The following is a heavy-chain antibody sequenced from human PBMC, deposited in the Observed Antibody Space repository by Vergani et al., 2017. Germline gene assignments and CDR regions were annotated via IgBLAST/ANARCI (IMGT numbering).Heavy chain of an antibody. D-gene: IGHD2-2*02. J-gene: IGHJ6*02. CDR3: ARDCSSTSCYTIYYGMDV. Sequence: QVQLVESGGGLVKPGGSLRLSCAASGFTFSDYYMSWIRQAPGKGLEWVSYISSSSSYTNYADSVKGRFTIPRDNAKNSLYLQMNSLRSEDTAVYYCARDCSSTSCYTIYYGMDVWGQGTTVTVSS. CDR2: ISSSSSYT. V-gene: IGHV3-11*05. CDR1: GFTFSDYY.